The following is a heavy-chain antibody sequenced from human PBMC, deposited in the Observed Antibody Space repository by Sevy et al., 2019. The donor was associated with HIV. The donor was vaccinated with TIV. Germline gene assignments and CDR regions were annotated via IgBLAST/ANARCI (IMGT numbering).Heavy chain of an antibody. CDR2: VYSSGRT. V-gene: IGHV3-53*01. J-gene: IGHJ4*02. D-gene: IGHD3-22*01. CDR3: TRVNSGGYPFDY. Sequence: GGSLRLSCAASGFSVSSNYMSWVRQAPGKGLEWVSLVYSSGRTYYGDSVKGRFTISRDASKNTLYLQMNRVRAEDTALYYCTRVNSGGYPFDYWGQGSLVTVSS. CDR1: GFSVSSNY.